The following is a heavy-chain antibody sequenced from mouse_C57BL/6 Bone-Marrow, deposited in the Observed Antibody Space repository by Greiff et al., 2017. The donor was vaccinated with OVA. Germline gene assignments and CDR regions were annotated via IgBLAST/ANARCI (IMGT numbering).Heavy chain of an antibody. CDR1: GYTFTSYT. CDR2: INPSSGYT. CDR3: ARNFLFAY. V-gene: IGHV1-4*01. Sequence: VQLQQSGAELARPGASVKMSCKAPGYTFTSYTMHWVKQRPGQGLEWIGYINPSSGYTKYNQKFKDKATLTADKSSSTAYMQLSSLTSEDSAVYYCARNFLFAYWGQGTLVTVSA. J-gene: IGHJ3*01.